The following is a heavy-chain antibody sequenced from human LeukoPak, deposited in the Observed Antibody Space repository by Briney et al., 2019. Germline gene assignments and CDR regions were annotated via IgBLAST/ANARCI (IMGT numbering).Heavy chain of an antibody. CDR2: ISYSGST. D-gene: IGHD3-10*01. CDR3: ARDLHPYYYGSGSYYPHYNFDY. Sequence: PSETLSLTCTVSGGSITSYYWSWIRQPPGKGLEWIGYISYSGSTNYNPSLKSRVTISVDTSKTQFSLKLSSVTAADTAVYYCARDLHPYYYGSGSYYPHYNFDYWGQGTLVTVSS. J-gene: IGHJ4*02. CDR1: GGSITSYY. V-gene: IGHV4-59*01.